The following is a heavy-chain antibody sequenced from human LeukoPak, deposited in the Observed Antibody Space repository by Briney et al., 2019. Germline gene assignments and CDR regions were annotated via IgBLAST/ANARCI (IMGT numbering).Heavy chain of an antibody. V-gene: IGHV3-74*01. CDR3: ARDHHDFWSGYPNY. J-gene: IGHJ4*02. CDR2: SNSDGKIT. CDR1: GFTLGRYW. D-gene: IGHD3-3*01. Sequence: PGGSLRLSCAASGFTLGRYWMHWFRQAPGTGLVWVARSNSDGKITDYADSVRGRFTTSRDNTKNTVYLQMSSLRAEDTGVYYCARDHHDFWSGYPNYWGQGTLVSVSS.